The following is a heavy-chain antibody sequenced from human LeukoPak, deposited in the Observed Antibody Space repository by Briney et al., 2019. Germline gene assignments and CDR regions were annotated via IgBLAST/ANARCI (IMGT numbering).Heavy chain of an antibody. CDR3: ARVRGEYGYGYSDY. D-gene: IGHD5-18*01. CDR1: GYTFTTYL. J-gene: IGHJ4*02. CDR2: INAGNGNT. V-gene: IGHV1-3*01. Sequence: ASVKVSCKASGYTFTTYLIHWIRQAPGQRLEWMGWINAGNGNTKSSQKFQGRVTISGDTSASTAYMELSSLRSEDTAVYYCARVRGEYGYGYSDYWGQGTLVTVTS.